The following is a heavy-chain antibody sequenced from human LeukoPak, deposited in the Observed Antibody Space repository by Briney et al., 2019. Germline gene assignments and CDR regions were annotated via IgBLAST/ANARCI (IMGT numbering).Heavy chain of an antibody. J-gene: IGHJ6*03. CDR3: ARTGAGYYYYYMDV. Sequence: SETLSLTCTVSGYSISSGYYWGWIRQPPGKGLEWIGTIYRSGSTYSNPSLRGRVTISVDTSKNQFSLKLSSVTAADTAVYYCARTGAGYYYYYMDVWGKGTTVNVSS. D-gene: IGHD1-26*01. CDR2: IYRSGST. CDR1: GYSISSGYY. V-gene: IGHV4-38-2*02.